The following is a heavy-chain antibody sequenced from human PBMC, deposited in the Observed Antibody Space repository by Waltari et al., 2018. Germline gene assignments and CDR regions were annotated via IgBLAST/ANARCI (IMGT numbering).Heavy chain of an antibody. J-gene: IGHJ4*02. CDR1: GFTFDDYA. Sequence: EVQLVESGGGLVQPGRSLRLSCAASGFTFDDYAMHWVRQAPGKGLEWVSGISWNSGSIGYADSVKGRFTISRDNAKNSLYLQMNSLRAEDTALYYCARGRGGSTDYWGQGTLVTVSS. D-gene: IGHD1-26*01. CDR2: ISWNSGSI. V-gene: IGHV3-9*01. CDR3: ARGRGGSTDY.